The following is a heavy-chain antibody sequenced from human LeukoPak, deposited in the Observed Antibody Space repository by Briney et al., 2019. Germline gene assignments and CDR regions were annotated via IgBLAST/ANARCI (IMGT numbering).Heavy chain of an antibody. Sequence: SETLSLTCAVYGGSFSGYYWSWIRQPPGKGLEWIGNIYYSGSTYYNPSLESRVTMSLDTSKNQFSLKLSSVTAADTAVYYCARDENGYVWGSFRAWGQGTLVTVSS. J-gene: IGHJ5*02. D-gene: IGHD3-16*02. V-gene: IGHV4-34*01. CDR2: IYYSGST. CDR3: ARDENGYVWGSFRA. CDR1: GGSFSGYY.